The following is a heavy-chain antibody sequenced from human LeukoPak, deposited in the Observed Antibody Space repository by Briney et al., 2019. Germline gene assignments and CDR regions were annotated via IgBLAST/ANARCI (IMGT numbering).Heavy chain of an antibody. CDR1: GASISSYY. CDR3: ARARGGSGSYGHFDY. Sequence: SETLPRTCTVSGASISSYYWTWIRQPAGEGLEWIGRIYTSGSTNYNPSLKSRVTMSVDTSKNQFSLKLSSVTAADTAVYYCARARGGSGSYGHFDYWGQGTLVTVSS. J-gene: IGHJ4*02. CDR2: IYTSGST. V-gene: IGHV4-4*07. D-gene: IGHD1-26*01.